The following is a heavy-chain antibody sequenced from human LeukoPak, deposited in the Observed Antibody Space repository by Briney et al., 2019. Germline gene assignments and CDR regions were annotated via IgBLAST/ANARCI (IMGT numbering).Heavy chain of an antibody. CDR1: GGSISSYY. CDR3: ARASAVAGFGY. D-gene: IGHD6-19*01. V-gene: IGHV4-59*01. CDR2: IYYSGTT. Sequence: SETLSLTCTVSGGSISSYYWSWIRQPPGKGLEWIGYIYYSGTTNYNPSLKSRVTISVDTSKMQFSLKLSSVTAADTAVYYCARASAVAGFGYWAQGTLVTVSS. J-gene: IGHJ4*02.